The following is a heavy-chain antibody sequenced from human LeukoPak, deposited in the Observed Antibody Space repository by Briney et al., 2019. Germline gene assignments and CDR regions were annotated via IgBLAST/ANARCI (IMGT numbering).Heavy chain of an antibody. Sequence: PSETLSLTCTISGGSISSSSYFWGWIRQPPGKGLEWIGHIFYSGSTYYKPSLKSRLTISVDTSKDQFSLRLSSVTAADTAAYYCASSVRYSSGSFDYWGQGTLVTVSS. CDR1: GGSISSSSYF. J-gene: IGHJ4*02. D-gene: IGHD3-22*01. CDR3: ASSVRYSSGSFDY. CDR2: IFYSGST. V-gene: IGHV4-39*01.